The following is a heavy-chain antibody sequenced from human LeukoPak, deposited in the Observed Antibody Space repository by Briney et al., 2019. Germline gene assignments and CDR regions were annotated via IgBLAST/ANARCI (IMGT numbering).Heavy chain of an antibody. CDR3: ARDRVTRPSDAFDI. Sequence: PGGSLRLSCAASGFTFSSYSMNWVRQAPGKGLEWVSSISSSSSYIYYADSVKGRFTISRDNAKNSLYLQMYSLRAEDTAVYYCARDRVTRPSDAFDIWGQGTMVTVSS. V-gene: IGHV3-21*01. D-gene: IGHD4-11*01. CDR1: GFTFSSYS. J-gene: IGHJ3*02. CDR2: ISSSSSYI.